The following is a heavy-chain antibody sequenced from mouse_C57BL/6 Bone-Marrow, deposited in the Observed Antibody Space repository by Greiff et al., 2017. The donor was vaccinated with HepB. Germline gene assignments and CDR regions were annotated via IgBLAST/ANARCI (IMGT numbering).Heavy chain of an antibody. CDR3: ARYYYGSSYVDWYFDV. CDR1: GYSFPDYN. V-gene: IGHV1-39*01. D-gene: IGHD1-1*01. J-gene: IGHJ1*03. Sequence: VQLQQSGPELVKPGASVKISCKASGYSFPDYNMNWVKQSNGKSLEWIGVINPNYGTTSYNQKFKGKATLTVDQSSSTAYMQLNSLTSEDSAVYYCARYYYGSSYVDWYFDVWGTGTTVTVSS. CDR2: INPNYGTT.